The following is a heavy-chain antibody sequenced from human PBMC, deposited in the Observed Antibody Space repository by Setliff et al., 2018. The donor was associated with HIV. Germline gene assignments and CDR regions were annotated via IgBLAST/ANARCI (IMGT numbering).Heavy chain of an antibody. V-gene: IGHV3-48*01. J-gene: IGHJ5*02. CDR2: ISSSSNTI. Sequence: GGSLRLSCAASGFTFSTYSMDWVRQAPGKGLEWVSYISSSSNTIYYADSVKGRFTISRDSSNNTLHLPMNSLRAEDTAVYYCAKADRGYGRNWFDPWGQGTLVTVS. CDR1: GFTFSTYS. D-gene: IGHD5-18*01. CDR3: AKADRGYGRNWFDP.